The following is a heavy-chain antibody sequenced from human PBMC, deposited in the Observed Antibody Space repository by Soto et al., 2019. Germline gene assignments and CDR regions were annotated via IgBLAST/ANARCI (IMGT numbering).Heavy chain of an antibody. CDR2: ISGYNGNT. CDR3: ARDLAWGDDYADSRPWLDP. D-gene: IGHD4-17*01. CDR1: GYTFANSG. V-gene: IGHV1-18*01. Sequence: QVQLVQSGAEVKKPGASVTVSCKASGYTFANSGISWVRQAPGQGLEWMGWISGYNGNTNYARKLQGRVTMTTDTSTNTAYMELRSLRSDDSAVYYCARDLAWGDDYADSRPWLDPWGQGTLVTVSA. J-gene: IGHJ5*02.